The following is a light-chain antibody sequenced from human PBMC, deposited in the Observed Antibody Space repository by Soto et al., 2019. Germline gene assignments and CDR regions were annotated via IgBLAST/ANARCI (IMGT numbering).Light chain of an antibody. CDR1: QSVTSN. V-gene: IGKV3-15*01. CDR3: HQYNNWPLT. Sequence: EIVMTQSPATLSVSPGERATLSCRASQSVTSNLAWYQQKPGQPPGRLIYGASTRATGIPAMFSGSGSGTEFTLTISSLQSEDFAVYYCHQYNNWPLTFGGGTKVEIK. CDR2: GAS. J-gene: IGKJ4*01.